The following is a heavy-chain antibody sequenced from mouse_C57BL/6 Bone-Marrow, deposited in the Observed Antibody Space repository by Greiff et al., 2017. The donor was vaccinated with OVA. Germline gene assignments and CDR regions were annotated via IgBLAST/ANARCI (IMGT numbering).Heavy chain of an antibody. CDR2: INPGSGNT. V-gene: IGHV1-54*01. D-gene: IGHD2-1*01. J-gene: IGHJ4*01. Sequence: VQLQQSGAELVRPGTSVKVSCKASGYAFTNYLIEWVKQRPGQGLEWIGVINPGSGNTYYNEKFKGKATLTADKSSSTAYMELRSLTSEDSAVYFCARRRLLFYAMDYWGQGTSVTVSS. CDR1: GYAFTNYL. CDR3: ARRRLLFYAMDY.